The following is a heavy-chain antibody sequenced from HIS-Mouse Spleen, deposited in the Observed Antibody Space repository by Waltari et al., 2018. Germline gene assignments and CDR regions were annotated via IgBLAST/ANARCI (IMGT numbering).Heavy chain of an antibody. J-gene: IGHJ2*01. CDR2: IYYSGST. D-gene: IGHD6-13*01. CDR1: GGSISSSSSY. CDR3: AREIPYSSSWYDWYFDL. Sequence: QLQLQESGPGLVKPSETLSLPCTVPGGSISSSSSYWGWIRQPPGTGLEWIGGIYYSGSTYYNPSLKVRVTISVDTSKNQFSLKLSSVTAADTAVYYCAREIPYSSSWYDWYFDLWGRGTLVTVSS. V-gene: IGHV4-39*07.